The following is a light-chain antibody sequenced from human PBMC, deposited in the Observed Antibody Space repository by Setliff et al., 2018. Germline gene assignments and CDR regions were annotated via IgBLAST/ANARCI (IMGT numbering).Light chain of an antibody. CDR2: EVT. CDR1: SSDVGGYKY. J-gene: IGLJ1*01. CDR3: CSYTGTSTPYV. V-gene: IGLV2-8*01. Sequence: QSALTQPPSASGSPGQSVTISCTGTSSDVGGYKYVSWFQQHPGKAPKLMIYEVTKRPSGVPDRFSGSKSGNTASLTISGLQAEDEADYYCCSYTGTSTPYVFGTGTKV.